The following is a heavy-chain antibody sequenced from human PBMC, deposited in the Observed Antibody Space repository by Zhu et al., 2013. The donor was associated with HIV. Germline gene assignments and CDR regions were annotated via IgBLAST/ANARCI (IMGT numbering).Heavy chain of an antibody. CDR1: GYTFIDYF. V-gene: IGHV1-69-2*01. Sequence: EVQLVQSGAEVKKPGATVKISCKVSGYTFIDYFLHWVQQAPGTGLEWMGLIDPEDGETMYAKKFQGRVTITADMSTDTAYMELSSLRSGDTAVYYCATLRGIPVTGKEYDPMDVWGQGTTVTVSS. CDR3: ATLRGIPVTGKEYDPMDV. J-gene: IGHJ6*02. CDR2: IDPEDGET. D-gene: IGHD3-9*01.